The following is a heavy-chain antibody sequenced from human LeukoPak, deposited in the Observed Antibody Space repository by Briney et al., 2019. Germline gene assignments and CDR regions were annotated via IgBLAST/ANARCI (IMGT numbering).Heavy chain of an antibody. D-gene: IGHD6-19*01. CDR1: GYTLTELS. Sequence: ASVKVSCKVSGYTLTELSIHWVRQAPGKGLEWMGGFDPVDGETIYAQKFQGRVTITADESTSTAYMELSSLRSEGTAVYYCARVGIAVADGFDYWGQGTLVTVSS. CDR2: FDPVDGET. V-gene: IGHV1-24*01. CDR3: ARVGIAVADGFDY. J-gene: IGHJ4*02.